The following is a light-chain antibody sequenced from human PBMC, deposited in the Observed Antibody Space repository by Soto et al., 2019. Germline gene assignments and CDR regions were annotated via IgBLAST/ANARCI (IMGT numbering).Light chain of an antibody. CDR3: QQYNNWWT. CDR1: QSVDSN. J-gene: IGKJ1*01. Sequence: EILMTQSPATLSVSPMERATLSFRASQSVDSNLAWYQQKPGQAPRLLIYGASTRATGISARFSGSGSGTEFTLTISSLQSEDFGVYYCQQYNNWWTFGQGTKVDIK. CDR2: GAS. V-gene: IGKV3-15*01.